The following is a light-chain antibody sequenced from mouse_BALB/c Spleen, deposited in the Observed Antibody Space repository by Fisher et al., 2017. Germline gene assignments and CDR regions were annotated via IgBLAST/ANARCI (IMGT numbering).Light chain of an antibody. Sequence: IVLTQTPAIMSASPGEKVTITCSASSSVSYMHWYQQKSGTSPKRWIYDTSKLASGVPARFSGSGSGTSYSLTINSMEAEDAATYYCQQWSSNPWTFGGGTKLEIK. J-gene: IGKJ1*01. CDR2: DTS. V-gene: IGKV4-59*01. CDR3: QQWSSNPWT. CDR1: SSVSY.